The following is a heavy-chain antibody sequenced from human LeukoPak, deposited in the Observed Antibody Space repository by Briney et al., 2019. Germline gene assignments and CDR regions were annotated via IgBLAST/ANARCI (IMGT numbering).Heavy chain of an antibody. V-gene: IGHV3-23*01. D-gene: IGHD4-11*01. CDR2: ISGSGGST. Sequence: GGSLRLSCAASGFTFSSYAMSWVRQAPGKGLEWVSAISGSGGSTYYADSVKGRFTISRDNSKNTLYLQMNSLRDEDTAVYYCTRRPTTENYYYYMDVWGKGTTVTVSS. J-gene: IGHJ6*03. CDR3: TRRPTTENYYYYMDV. CDR1: GFTFSSYA.